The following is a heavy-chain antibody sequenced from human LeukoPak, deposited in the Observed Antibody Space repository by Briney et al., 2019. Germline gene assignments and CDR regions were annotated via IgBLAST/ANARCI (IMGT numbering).Heavy chain of an antibody. CDR2: INSNSGGT. Sequence: ASVKVSCKTSGYTFTGHYIHWVRQAPGQGFEWMGRINSNSGGTNYAQKFQGRITMTRGTSISTAYMELSGLRSDDTAVYYCARTLGGPGKWPSKTNWFDPWGQGILVTVSS. CDR3: ARTLGGPGKWPSKTNWFDP. J-gene: IGHJ5*02. D-gene: IGHD5-12*01. CDR1: GYTFTGHY. V-gene: IGHV1-2*02.